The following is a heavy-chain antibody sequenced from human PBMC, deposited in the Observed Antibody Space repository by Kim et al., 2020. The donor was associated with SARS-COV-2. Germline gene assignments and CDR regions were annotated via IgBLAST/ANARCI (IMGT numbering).Heavy chain of an antibody. CDR1: GFIFSRYG. J-gene: IGHJ4*02. D-gene: IGHD4-17*01. V-gene: IGHV3-33*01. Sequence: GGCLRLSCAASGFIFSRYGMHWVRQAPGKGLEWVAVIWYDGSEKNYADSVKGRFTISRDNSKNTLYLQMNSLRVEDTAVYYCAGAFGDYGLDYWGQGTLVTVSS. CDR3: AGAFGDYGLDY. CDR2: IWYDGSEK.